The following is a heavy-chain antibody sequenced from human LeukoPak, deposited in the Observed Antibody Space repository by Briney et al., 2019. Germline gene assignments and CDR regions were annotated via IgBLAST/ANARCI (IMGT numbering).Heavy chain of an antibody. Sequence: SETLSLTCTVSGGSISSYYWSWIRQPPGKGLEWIGYIYYSGSTNYNPSLKSRVTISVDTSKNQFSLKLSSVTAADTAVYYCAGTDFTFGGVIVFDYWGQGTLVTVSS. J-gene: IGHJ4*02. V-gene: IGHV4-59*01. CDR3: AGTDFTFGGVIVFDY. CDR1: GGSISSYY. CDR2: IYYSGST. D-gene: IGHD3-16*02.